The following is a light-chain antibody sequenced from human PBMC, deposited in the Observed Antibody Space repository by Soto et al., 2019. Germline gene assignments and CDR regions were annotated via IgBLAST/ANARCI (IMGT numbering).Light chain of an antibody. Sequence: EIVMTQSPVTLSVSPGERATLSCTASQSVNNYLAWYEQKPGQAPRLLIYGASIRATGIPDRFSGSGSGTEFTLTISRLEPEDFAVYYCQQYGKSPGTFGQGTKVDIK. J-gene: IGKJ1*01. CDR2: GAS. V-gene: IGKV3D-15*01. CDR3: QQYGKSPGT. CDR1: QSVNNY.